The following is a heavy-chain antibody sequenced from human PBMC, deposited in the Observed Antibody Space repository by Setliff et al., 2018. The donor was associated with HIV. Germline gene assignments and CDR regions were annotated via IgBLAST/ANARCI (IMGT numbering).Heavy chain of an antibody. CDR2: VYHSGST. CDR3: ARGVYYNSWSGYYGNWFDP. D-gene: IGHD3-3*01. CDR1: GYSISSGYY. V-gene: IGHV4-38-2*02. J-gene: IGHJ5*02. Sequence: PSETLSLTCSVSGYSISSGYYWGWIRQPPGKGLEWIGSVYHSGSTYYNPSLKSRVTMSVDTSKNQFSLKLSSVTAADTAVYYCARGVYYNSWSGYYGNWFDPWGQGTLVTVSS.